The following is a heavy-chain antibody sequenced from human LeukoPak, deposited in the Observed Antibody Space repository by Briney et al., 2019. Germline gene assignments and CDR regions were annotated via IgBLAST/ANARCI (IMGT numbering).Heavy chain of an antibody. V-gene: IGHV5-51*01. D-gene: IGHD6-13*01. Sequence: GESPKISCEGSGYSFTSYWIGWVRQMPGKGLEWMGITYPGDSDTRYSPSFQGQVTISADKSINTAYLQWSSLKASDTAMYYCASRAALGTFGFDYFYYMDVWGKGTTVTVSS. CDR1: GYSFTSYW. CDR2: TYPGDSDT. J-gene: IGHJ6*03. CDR3: ASRAALGTFGFDYFYYMDV.